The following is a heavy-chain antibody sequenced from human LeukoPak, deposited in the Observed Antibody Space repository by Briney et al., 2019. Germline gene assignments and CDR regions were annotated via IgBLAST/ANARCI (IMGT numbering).Heavy chain of an antibody. CDR2: IYTSGST. Sequence: SETLSLTCAVYGGSFSSYYWSWIRQPAGKGLEWIGRIYTSGSTNYNPSLKSRVTMSVDTSKNQFSLKLSSVTAADTAVYYCARAVWFGELSIRPWFDPWGQGTLVTVSS. V-gene: IGHV4-59*10. J-gene: IGHJ5*02. CDR3: ARAVWFGELSIRPWFDP. D-gene: IGHD3-10*01. CDR1: GGSFSSYY.